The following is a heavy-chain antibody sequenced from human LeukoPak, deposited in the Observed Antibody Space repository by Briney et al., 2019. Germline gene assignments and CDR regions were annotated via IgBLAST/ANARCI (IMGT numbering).Heavy chain of an antibody. CDR1: GITFSNYW. Sequence: GGSLRLSCAASGITFSNYWMSWVRQAPGKGREGVANINPDGSEKNYAHSVKGRFTISRDNAKNSLSLQMNSLRAEDTAVYYCATEPGIGYAFDIWGQGRMVTVSS. CDR2: INPDGSEK. V-gene: IGHV3-7*01. J-gene: IGHJ3*02. D-gene: IGHD2-15*01. CDR3: ATEPGIGYAFDI.